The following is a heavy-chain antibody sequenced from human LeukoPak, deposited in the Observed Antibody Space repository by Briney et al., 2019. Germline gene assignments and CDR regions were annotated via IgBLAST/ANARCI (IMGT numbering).Heavy chain of an antibody. CDR1: GFSFSDYV. CDR3: AKPPGRSKNWHWEFES. D-gene: IGHD1-7*01. V-gene: IGHV3-23*01. J-gene: IGHJ4*02. CDR2: ISFTGVMT. Sequence: GGALRLSCAASGFSFSDYVMSWVRQAPGRGLEWVADISFTGVMTADSESVKTRSTISGDNSRTTLYSKMHSLRAEDTALFYCAKPPGRSKNWHWEFESWGEGTMVTVSS.